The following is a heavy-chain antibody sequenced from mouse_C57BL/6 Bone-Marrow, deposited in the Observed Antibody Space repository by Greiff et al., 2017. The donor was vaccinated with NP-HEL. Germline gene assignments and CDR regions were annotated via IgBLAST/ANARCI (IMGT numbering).Heavy chain of an antibody. CDR3: ARDDGYYVFAY. CDR1: GYTFTSYW. Sequence: VQLQQPGAELVMPGASVKLSCKASGYTFTSYWMHWVKQRPGQGLEWIGEIDPSDSYTNYNQKFKGKSTLTVDKSSSTAYMQLSSLTSEDSAVYYCARDDGYYVFAYGGQGTLVTVSA. J-gene: IGHJ3*01. CDR2: IDPSDSYT. D-gene: IGHD2-3*01. V-gene: IGHV1-69*01.